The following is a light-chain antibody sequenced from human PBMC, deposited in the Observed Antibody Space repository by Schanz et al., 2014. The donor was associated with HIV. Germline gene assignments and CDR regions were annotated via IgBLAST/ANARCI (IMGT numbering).Light chain of an antibody. J-gene: IGLJ1*01. CDR1: SSDVGRYNL. V-gene: IGLV2-23*02. Sequence: QFALTQPASVSGSPGQSITISCTGTSSDVGRYNLVSWYQQHPGKVPKLMIYEVTKWPSGVSDRFSGSKSGNTASLTISGLQAEDDADYYCCSYVPGGTYVFGTGTKLTVL. CDR2: EVT. CDR3: CSYVPGGTYV.